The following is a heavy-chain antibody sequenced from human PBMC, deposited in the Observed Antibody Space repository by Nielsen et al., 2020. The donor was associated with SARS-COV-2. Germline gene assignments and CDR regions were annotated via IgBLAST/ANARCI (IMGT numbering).Heavy chain of an antibody. Sequence: GGSLRLSCAASGFTFSSYDMHWVRQATGKGLEWVSAIGTAGDTYYPGSVKGRFTISRENAKNSLYLQMNSLRDEDTAVYYCARDRAFGVLSFDYWGQGTLVTVSS. CDR2: IGTAGDT. CDR1: GFTFSSYD. CDR3: ARDRAFGVLSFDY. D-gene: IGHD3-16*01. J-gene: IGHJ4*02. V-gene: IGHV3-13*01.